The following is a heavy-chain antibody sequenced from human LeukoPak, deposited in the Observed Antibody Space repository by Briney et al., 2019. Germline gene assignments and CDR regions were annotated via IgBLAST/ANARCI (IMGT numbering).Heavy chain of an antibody. CDR3: ACTHNYYDSSAYYYEDDY. CDR2: LVVGSDIA. Sequence: GASVKVSCKASGFTFSSSAVQWVRQARGQRLECIGWLVVGSDIASYAQNFQERVTITRDMSTSTAYMELNSLRAEDTAVYYCACTHNYYDSSAYYYEDDYWGQGTLVTVSS. V-gene: IGHV1-58*01. CDR1: GFTFSSSA. D-gene: IGHD3-22*01. J-gene: IGHJ4*02.